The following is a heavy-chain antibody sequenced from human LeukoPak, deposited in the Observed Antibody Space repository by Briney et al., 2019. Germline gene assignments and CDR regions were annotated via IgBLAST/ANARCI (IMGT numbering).Heavy chain of an antibody. Sequence: PGGSLRLSCAASGFTFSSYSMNWVRQAPGKGLEWVSYISTSSTIYYADSVKGRFTISRDNAKNSLYLQMNSLRAEDTAMYYCARGDNWNSYYYYYMDVWAKGPRSPSP. CDR3: ARGDNWNSYYYYYMDV. D-gene: IGHD1-7*01. CDR2: ISTSSTI. V-gene: IGHV3-48*04. J-gene: IGHJ6*03. CDR1: GFTFSSYS.